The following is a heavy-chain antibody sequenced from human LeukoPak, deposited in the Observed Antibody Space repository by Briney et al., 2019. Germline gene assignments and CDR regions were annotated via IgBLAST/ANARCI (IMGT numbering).Heavy chain of an antibody. CDR3: ARANYGSGSGGNYFDY. V-gene: IGHV4-30-2*01. CDR1: GGSISSGGYY. J-gene: IGHJ4*02. D-gene: IGHD3-10*01. Sequence: SQTLSLTCTVSGGSISSGGYYWSWIRQPPGKGLECIGYIYHSGSTYYNPSLKSRVTISVDTSKNQFSLKLSSVTAADTAVYYCARANYGSGSGGNYFDYWGQGTLVTVSS. CDR2: IYHSGST.